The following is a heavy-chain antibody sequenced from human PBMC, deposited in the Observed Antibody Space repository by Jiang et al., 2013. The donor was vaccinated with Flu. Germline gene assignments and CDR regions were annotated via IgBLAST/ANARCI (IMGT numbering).Heavy chain of an antibody. CDR3: ARVPIAAAGANWFDP. CDR1: NHW. D-gene: IGHD6-13*01. V-gene: IGHV5-51*01. Sequence: NHWIAWVRQMPGKGMEWMGIIYPGDSDTRYNPSFQGQVTISADKSISTAYLQWSSLKASDTAMYYCARVPIAAAGANWFDPWGQGTLVTVSS. J-gene: IGHJ5*02. CDR2: IYPGDSDT.